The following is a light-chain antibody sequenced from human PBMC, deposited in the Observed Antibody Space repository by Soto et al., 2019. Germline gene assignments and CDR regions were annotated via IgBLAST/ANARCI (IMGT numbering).Light chain of an antibody. Sequence: DIQVTQSPPTLSASVGGRVTITCRASQTISTWMAWYQQKPGKAPKLLVYDASTLQSGVASRFSGSGSGTEFTRIISGLQPDESATYYCQQYTNTNNPWMFGQGTKVDIK. V-gene: IGKV1-5*01. CDR1: QTISTW. CDR2: DAS. CDR3: QQYTNTNNPWM. J-gene: IGKJ1*01.